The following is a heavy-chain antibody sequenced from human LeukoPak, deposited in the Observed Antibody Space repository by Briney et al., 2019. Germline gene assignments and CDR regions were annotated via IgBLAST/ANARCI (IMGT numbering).Heavy chain of an antibody. CDR2: IKQDGSGK. Sequence: GGSLRLSCAASGFTFSSYWMSWVRQAPGKGLEWVANIKQDGSGKYYVDSVKGRFTISRDNAKNSLYLQMNSLRAEDTAVYYCASSYYYDSSGYLAGFYFDYWGQGTLVTVSS. J-gene: IGHJ4*02. CDR1: GFTFSSYW. CDR3: ASSYYYDSSGYLAGFYFDY. D-gene: IGHD3-22*01. V-gene: IGHV3-7*01.